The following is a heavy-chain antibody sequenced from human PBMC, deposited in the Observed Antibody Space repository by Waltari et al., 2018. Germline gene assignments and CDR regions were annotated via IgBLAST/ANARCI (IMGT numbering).Heavy chain of an antibody. V-gene: IGHV1-18*01. CDR2: TSAHNDDT. D-gene: IGHD4-17*01. J-gene: IGHJ4*02. CDR1: GYIFTSYG. Sequence: VQLVQSGGEVKHPGASVKVSCKASGYIFTSYGISWVRQAPGQSLEWMGWTSAHNDDTNYVQRFQDRLTMTTDTSTNTAYMELRSLRSDDTAVYYCARDYYSDYVFDHWGQGTLVIVSS. CDR3: ARDYYSDYVFDH.